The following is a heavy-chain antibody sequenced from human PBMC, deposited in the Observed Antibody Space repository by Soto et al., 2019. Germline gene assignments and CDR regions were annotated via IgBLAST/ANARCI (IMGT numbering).Heavy chain of an antibody. CDR1: GDSVSSNSAG. CDR3: VRALGSRFMEWPRFDP. Sequence: PSQTLSLTCVISGDSVSSNSAGWNWIRQSPSRGLEWLGRTYYKSKWNNDYALSVKSRITINPDTSNNQFFLRLNYVTAADTAVYYCVRALGSRFMEWPRFDPWGQGRLVTVSS. V-gene: IGHV6-1*01. D-gene: IGHD3-3*01. CDR2: TYYKSKWNN. J-gene: IGHJ5*02.